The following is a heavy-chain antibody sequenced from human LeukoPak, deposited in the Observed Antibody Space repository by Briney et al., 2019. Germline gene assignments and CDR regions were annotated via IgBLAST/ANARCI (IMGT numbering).Heavy chain of an antibody. D-gene: IGHD3-10*01. Sequence: GGSLRLSCVASGLTFSNSAMTWVRQGPGKGLEWVSSISGETNNTYYSDSVKGRFTVSRDNSKNTVSLQMNDLTIEDTAIYYCAKRYSDGGFDPWGQGTLVTVSS. CDR1: GLTFSNSA. J-gene: IGHJ5*02. CDR2: ISGETNNT. V-gene: IGHV3-23*01. CDR3: AKRYSDGGFDP.